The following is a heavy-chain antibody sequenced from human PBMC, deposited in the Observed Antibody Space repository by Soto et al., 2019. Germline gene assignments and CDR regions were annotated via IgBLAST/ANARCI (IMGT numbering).Heavy chain of an antibody. CDR3: ARDNQARSSIAAAGRFDD. CDR1: GGSISSYY. Sequence: SATLSLTCTVSGGSISSYYWSWIRQPAGKGLEWIGRIYTSGSTNYNPSLKSRVTMSVDTSKNQFSLKLSSVAAADTAVYYCARDNQARSSIAAAGRFDDWGQGTLVTVAS. D-gene: IGHD6-13*01. V-gene: IGHV4-4*07. CDR2: IYTSGST. J-gene: IGHJ4*02.